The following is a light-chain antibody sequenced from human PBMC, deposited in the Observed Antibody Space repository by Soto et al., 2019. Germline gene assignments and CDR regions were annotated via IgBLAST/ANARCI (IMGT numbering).Light chain of an antibody. CDR1: QSVSSSY. Sequence: EIVLTQSPGTLSLSPGERATLSCSASQSVSSSYLAWYQQKPGQAPRLLIYGASSRATGIPDRFSGSGSGTDFTLTISRLEPEDFAVDYCQQYGSSPVLTFGGGTKVEIK. CDR3: QQYGSSPVLT. CDR2: GAS. J-gene: IGKJ4*01. V-gene: IGKV3-20*01.